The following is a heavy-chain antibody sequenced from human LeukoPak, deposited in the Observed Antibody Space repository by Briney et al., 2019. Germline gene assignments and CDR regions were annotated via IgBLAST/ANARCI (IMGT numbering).Heavy chain of an antibody. CDR2: IYYSGST. J-gene: IGHJ5*02. CDR1: GGSISSYY. Sequence: PSETLSLTCTVSGGSISSYYWSWIRQPPGKGLEWIGYIYYSGSTNYNPSLKSRVTISVDTSKNQFSLKLSSVTAADTAVYYCARINPGALLWDPNWFDPWGQGTLVTVSS. CDR3: ARINPGALLWDPNWFDP. D-gene: IGHD3-10*01. V-gene: IGHV4-59*08.